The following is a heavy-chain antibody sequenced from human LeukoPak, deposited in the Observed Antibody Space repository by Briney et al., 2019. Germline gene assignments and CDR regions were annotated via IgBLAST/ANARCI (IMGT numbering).Heavy chain of an antibody. D-gene: IGHD4-17*01. CDR2: ISSSGSTI. J-gene: IGHJ6*02. CDR1: GFTFSSYE. V-gene: IGHV3-48*03. Sequence: GGSLRLSCAASGFTFSSYEMNWVRQAPGKGLEWVSYISSSGSTIYYADSVKGRFTISRDNAKNSLYLQMNSLRAEDTAVYYCAMDYGDYYYGMDVWGQGTLVTVSS. CDR3: AMDYGDYYYGMDV.